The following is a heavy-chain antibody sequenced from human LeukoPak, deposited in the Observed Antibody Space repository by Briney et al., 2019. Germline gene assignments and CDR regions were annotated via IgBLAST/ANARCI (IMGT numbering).Heavy chain of an antibody. CDR1: GFIVSSKY. D-gene: IGHD2-15*01. CDR2: MYSGGTA. CDR3: ARSIPGPHCGGGGCPPTLTPFDL. V-gene: IGHV3-53*01. J-gene: IGHJ4*02. Sequence: GGSLRLSCAASGFIVSSKYMSWIRQAPGKELEWVSVMYSGGTAFYADSVRGRFTISRDNSKNTLYLQMNRLKVEDTAVYYCARSIPGPHCGGGGCPPTLTPFDLWGQGTLVTVSS.